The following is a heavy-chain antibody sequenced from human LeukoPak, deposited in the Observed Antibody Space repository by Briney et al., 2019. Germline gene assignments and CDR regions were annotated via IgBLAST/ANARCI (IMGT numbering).Heavy chain of an antibody. J-gene: IGHJ5*02. CDR3: AREEDHYYGSGSYYTQTFDP. CDR2: IYTSGST. D-gene: IGHD3-10*01. CDR1: GGSISSYY. Sequence: SETLSLTCTVSGGSISSYYWSWIRQPAGKGLEWIGRIYTSGSTNYNPSLKSRVTISVDTSKNQFSLKLSSVTAADTAVYYCAREEDHYYGSGSYYTQTFDPWGQGTLVTVSS. V-gene: IGHV4-4*07.